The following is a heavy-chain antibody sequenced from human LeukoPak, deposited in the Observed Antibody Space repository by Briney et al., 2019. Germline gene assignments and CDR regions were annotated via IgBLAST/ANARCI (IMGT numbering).Heavy chain of an antibody. V-gene: IGHV3-30*04. D-gene: IGHD6-13*01. CDR3: ARDRGGQQLVLVLDY. Sequence: GGSLRLSCAASGFTFSSYAMHWVRQAPGKGLEWVAVISYDGSNKYYADSVKGRFTISRDNSKNTLYLQMNSLRAEDTAVYYCARDRGGQQLVLVLDYWGQGTLVTVSS. CDR1: GFTFSSYA. J-gene: IGHJ4*02. CDR2: ISYDGSNK.